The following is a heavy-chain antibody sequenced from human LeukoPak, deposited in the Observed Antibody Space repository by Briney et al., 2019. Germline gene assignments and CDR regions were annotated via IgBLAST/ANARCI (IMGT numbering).Heavy chain of an antibody. D-gene: IGHD5-24*01. CDR1: SGSISSATYY. CDR2: IYTSGST. CDR3: VRVEYNYAGHAFDI. Sequence: SETLSLTCTVSSGSISSATYYWSWIRQPAGKGLEWIGRIYTSGSTNYNPSLSSRVTISVDTSKNQVSLKLSSVTAADTAMYYCVRVEYNYAGHAFDIWGEGTMVTASS. J-gene: IGHJ3*02. V-gene: IGHV4-61*02.